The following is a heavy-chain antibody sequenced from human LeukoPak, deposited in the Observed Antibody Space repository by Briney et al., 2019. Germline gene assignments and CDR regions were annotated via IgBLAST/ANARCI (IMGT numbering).Heavy chain of an antibody. CDR1: GFTFSSYS. CDR3: ARDGRYCSSTSCYRVFDS. V-gene: IGHV3-21*01. J-gene: IGHJ4*02. D-gene: IGHD2-2*01. CDR2: ISSSSSYI. Sequence: GGSLRLSCAASGFTFSSYSMNWVRQAPGKGLEWVSSISSSSSYIYYADSVKGRFTISRDNAKNSLYLQMNSLRAEDTAVYYCARDGRYCSSTSCYRVFDSWGQGTLVTVSS.